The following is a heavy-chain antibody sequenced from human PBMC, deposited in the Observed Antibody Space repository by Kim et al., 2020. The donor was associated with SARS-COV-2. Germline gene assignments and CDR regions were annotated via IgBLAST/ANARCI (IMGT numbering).Heavy chain of an antibody. CDR1: GFIFSDHY. D-gene: IGHD2-15*01. CDR2: IRNKANSYTT. Sequence: GGSLGLSCAASGFIFSDHYMDWVRQAPGKGLEWVGRIRNKANSYTTEYAASVKGRFTISRDDSKNSLYLQMNSLKTEDTAMYYCAKEGGRHLDYWGQGILVTFSS. J-gene: IGHJ4*02. V-gene: IGHV3-72*01. CDR3: AKEGGRHLDY.